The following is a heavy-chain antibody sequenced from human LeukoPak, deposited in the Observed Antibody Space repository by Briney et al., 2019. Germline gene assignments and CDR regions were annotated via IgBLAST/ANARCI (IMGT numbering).Heavy chain of an antibody. D-gene: IGHD3-16*02. CDR1: GYSFTTYY. Sequence: ASVKVSCKASGYSFTTYYIHWVRQTPGHGFEWMVRINPISGGTDCAQKFRGRVTITRDKSINTAYMELSSLRFDDTAIYYCARLSRLEPLHNWGQGTQVTVSS. CDR3: ARLSRLEPLHN. CDR2: INPISGGT. V-gene: IGHV1-2*06. J-gene: IGHJ4*01.